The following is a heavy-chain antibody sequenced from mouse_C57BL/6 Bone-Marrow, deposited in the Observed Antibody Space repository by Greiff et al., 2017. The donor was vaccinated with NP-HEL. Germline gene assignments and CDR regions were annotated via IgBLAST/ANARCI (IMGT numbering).Heavy chain of an antibody. V-gene: IGHV14-4*01. CDR1: GFNIKDDY. Sequence: EVQVVESGAELVRPGASVKLSCTASGFNIKDDYMHWVKQRPEQGLEWIGWIDPENGDTEYASKFQGKATITADTSSNTAYLQLSSLTSEDTAVYYCTTEEDDYDAVFAYWGQGTLVTVSA. D-gene: IGHD2-4*01. CDR3: TTEEDDYDAVFAY. CDR2: IDPENGDT. J-gene: IGHJ3*01.